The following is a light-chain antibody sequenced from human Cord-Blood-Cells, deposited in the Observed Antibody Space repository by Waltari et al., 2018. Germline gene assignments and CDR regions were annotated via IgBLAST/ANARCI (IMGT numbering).Light chain of an antibody. V-gene: IGKV1-12*01. J-gene: IGKJ3*01. CDR1: QGISSG. CDR2: AAS. Sequence: DIELTQSPSSVSASVRDRIISTCRASQGISSGFAWYQQKPGKAPKLLIYAASSLKSGVPSRFSGSGSGTDFTLTISSLQPQDFATYYCQQANSFPFTFGPGTKVDIK. CDR3: QQANSFPFT.